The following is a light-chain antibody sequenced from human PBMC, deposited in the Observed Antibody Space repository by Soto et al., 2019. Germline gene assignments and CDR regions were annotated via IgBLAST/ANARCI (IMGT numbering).Light chain of an antibody. V-gene: IGLV2-14*01. CDR2: DVS. CDR3: SSYTTTTTSCV. J-gene: IGLJ1*01. Sequence: QSVLAQPASVSGSPGQSITISCTGTSNDVGGYNYVSWYQQYPDKAPTLIIYDVSNRPSGVSTRFSGSKSGNSASLTISGLQAEDEADYYCSSYTTTTTSCVFGTGTKVTVL. CDR1: SNDVGGYNY.